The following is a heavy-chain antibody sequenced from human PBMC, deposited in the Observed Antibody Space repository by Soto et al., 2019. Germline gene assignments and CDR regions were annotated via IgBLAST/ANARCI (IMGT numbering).Heavy chain of an antibody. CDR2: ISSSSRSI. D-gene: IGHD3-22*01. CDR3: ARDFGRYYYDRSGDED. Sequence: EVQLVESGGGLVKPGGSLRLSCVASGFTFSAYSMNWVRQAPGKGLEWVSYISSSSRSIYYADSVKGRFTISRDNARNSLYLQMNSLRADDTAVYFCARDFGRYYYDRSGDEDWGQGTLVTVSP. CDR1: GFTFSAYS. V-gene: IGHV3-21*03. J-gene: IGHJ4*02.